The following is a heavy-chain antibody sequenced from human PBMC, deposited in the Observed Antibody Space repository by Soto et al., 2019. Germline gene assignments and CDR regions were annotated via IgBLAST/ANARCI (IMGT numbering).Heavy chain of an antibody. V-gene: IGHV1-69*06. CDR1: GGTFSSYA. D-gene: IGHD2-2*01. CDR3: ARDKDRGVVPAAMYYYYGMDV. CDR2: IVPLFRTT. J-gene: IGHJ6*02. Sequence: ASVKVSCKTSGGTFSSYAISWVRQAPGQGLEWMGGIVPLFRTTNYAQKFQGRVTITADTSTYTVYMELSGLRSGDTAVYYCARDKDRGVVPAAMYYYYGMDVWGQGTTVTVSS.